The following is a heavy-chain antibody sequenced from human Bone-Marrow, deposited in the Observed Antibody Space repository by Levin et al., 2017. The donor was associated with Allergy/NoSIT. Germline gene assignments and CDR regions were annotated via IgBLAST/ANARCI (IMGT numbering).Heavy chain of an antibody. CDR1: GFTFDEYA. J-gene: IGHJ4*02. CDR2: ITWKSGSI. Sequence: SLKISCAASGFTFDEYAMHWVRQAPGKGLEWVSGITWKSGSIAYADSVKGRFTISRDNAKNSLYLQMNSLRAEDTALYYCAKGRGEGYNEDFDYWGQGTLVTVSS. D-gene: IGHD5-24*01. CDR3: AKGRGEGYNEDFDY. V-gene: IGHV3-9*01.